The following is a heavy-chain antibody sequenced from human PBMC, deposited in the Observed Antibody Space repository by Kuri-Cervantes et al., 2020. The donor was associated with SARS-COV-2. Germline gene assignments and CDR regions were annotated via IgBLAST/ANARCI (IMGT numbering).Heavy chain of an antibody. D-gene: IGHD3-3*01. Sequence: ASVKVSCKASGYTFTSYYMHWVRQAPGQGLEWMGIINPSGGSTSYAQKLQGRVTMTRDTSTSTVYMELSSLRSEDTAVYYCARDLPGFLEWLGHWVSGMDVWGQGTTVTDSS. CDR2: INPSGGST. J-gene: IGHJ6*02. V-gene: IGHV1-46*01. CDR3: ARDLPGFLEWLGHWVSGMDV. CDR1: GYTFTSYY.